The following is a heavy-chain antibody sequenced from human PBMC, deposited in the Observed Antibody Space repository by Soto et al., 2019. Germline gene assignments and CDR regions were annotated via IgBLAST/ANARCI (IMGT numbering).Heavy chain of an antibody. Sequence: SSETLSLTCSVSGGAINNRDYCWSWIRQPPGKGLEWIGFIHYSGSSYYNPSLKSRVTISVDTSNIQFSLKLDSVTAADTAVYYCARDLDTATYFDYWGHGTLVTVSS. CDR3: ARDLDTATYFDY. CDR1: GGAINNRDYC. D-gene: IGHD5-18*01. V-gene: IGHV4-30-4*01. J-gene: IGHJ4*01. CDR2: IHYSGSS.